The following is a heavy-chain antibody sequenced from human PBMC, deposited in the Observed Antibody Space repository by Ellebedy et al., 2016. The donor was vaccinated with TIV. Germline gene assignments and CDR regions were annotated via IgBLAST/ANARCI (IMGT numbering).Heavy chain of an antibody. CDR2: IQRKTDGGTT. CDR3: VTDPDGGPVDY. Sequence: GESLKISCAASGFTFSNAWLTWVRQPPGLGLEWVVRIQRKTDGGTTDYAAPVKGRFTISRDDSKNTVYLQMDSLKTEDTAVYYCVTDPDGGPVDYWGQGTLVTVSS. CDR1: GFTFSNAW. D-gene: IGHD3-16*01. V-gene: IGHV3-15*07. J-gene: IGHJ4*02.